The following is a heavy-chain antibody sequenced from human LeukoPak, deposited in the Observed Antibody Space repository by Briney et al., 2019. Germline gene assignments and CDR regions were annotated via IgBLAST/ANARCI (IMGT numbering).Heavy chain of an antibody. CDR1: GGSISSYY. V-gene: IGHV4-59*08. J-gene: IGHJ4*02. CDR3: ARHLNDYGVYGAGTD. D-gene: IGHD4-17*01. Sequence: SETLSLTCTVSGGSISSYYWSWIRQPPGKGLEWIGYIYYSGSTNYNPSLKSRVTISVDTSKNQFSLKLSSVTAADTAVYYCARHLNDYGVYGAGTDWGQGTLVTVSS. CDR2: IYYSGST.